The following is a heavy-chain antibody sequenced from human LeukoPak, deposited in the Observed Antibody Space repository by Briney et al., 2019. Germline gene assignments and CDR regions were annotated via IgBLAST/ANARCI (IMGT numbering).Heavy chain of an antibody. J-gene: IGHJ4*02. CDR3: AKDIGGDSYGNFDY. D-gene: IGHD5-18*01. CDR1: GFTFDDYA. V-gene: IGHV3-9*01. Sequence: QTGRSLRLSCAASGFTFDDYAMHWVRQAPGKGLEWVSGISWNSGSIGYADSVKGRFTISRDNAKNSLYLQMNSLRAEDTALYYCAKDIGGDSYGNFDYWGQGTLVTVSS. CDR2: ISWNSGSI.